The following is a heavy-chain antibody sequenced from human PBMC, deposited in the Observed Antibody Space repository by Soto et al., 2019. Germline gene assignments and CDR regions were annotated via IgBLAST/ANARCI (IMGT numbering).Heavy chain of an antibody. D-gene: IGHD3-22*01. CDR3: ARGAPNYFDSSGYYPFDY. CDR1: GGSISSGDYY. CDR2: IYDSGST. J-gene: IGHJ4*02. Sequence: QVQLQESGPGLVKPSQTLSLNCIVSGGSISSGDYYWSWIRQSPGKGLEWIGYIYDSGSTYYNPSLKSRVTISVDTSKNQFSLKLNSVTAADTAVYYCARGAPNYFDSSGYYPFDYWGQGTLVTVSS. V-gene: IGHV4-30-4*01.